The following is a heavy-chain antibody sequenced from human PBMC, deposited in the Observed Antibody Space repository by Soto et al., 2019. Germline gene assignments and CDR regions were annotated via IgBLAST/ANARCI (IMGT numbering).Heavy chain of an antibody. CDR3: AKNLPFIDQYMDV. Sequence: GGSLRLSCAASGFTFFNHAMTWVRQAPGKGLEWVSAINGGGRTTYQADSVKGRFTISRDNSKNTLYLQMDSLRAEDTAVYYCAKNLPFIDQYMDVWGKGTTVTVSS. D-gene: IGHD2-2*01. J-gene: IGHJ6*03. CDR1: GFTFFNHA. CDR2: INGGGRTT. V-gene: IGHV3-23*01.